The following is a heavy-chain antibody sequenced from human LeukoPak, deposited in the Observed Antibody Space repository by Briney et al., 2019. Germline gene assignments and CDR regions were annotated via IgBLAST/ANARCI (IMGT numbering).Heavy chain of an antibody. CDR2: IYYSGST. V-gene: IGHV4-30-4*07. D-gene: IGHD3-22*01. CDR3: ARDTYYYDSSGYYGNYFDY. CDR1: GGSISSGGYS. Sequence: PSETLSLTCAVSGGSISSGGYSWSWIRQPPGKGLEWIGYIYYSGSTYYNPPLKSRVTISVDTSKNQFSLKLSSVTAADTAVYYCARDTYYYDSSGYYGNYFDYWGQGTLVTVSS. J-gene: IGHJ4*02.